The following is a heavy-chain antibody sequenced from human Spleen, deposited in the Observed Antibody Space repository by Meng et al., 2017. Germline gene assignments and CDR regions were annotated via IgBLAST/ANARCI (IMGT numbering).Heavy chain of an antibody. CDR1: GYTFISYS. J-gene: IGHJ5*02. CDR3: ARDVRVIRFDP. Sequence: QVQLVQSGSELKKPGASVKVSCKASGYTFISYSMNWLRQAPGQGLEWMGWINAYNGKPTYAQGFTERFVFSWDTSVSTAYLQISSLKAEDTAVYYCARDVRVIRFDPWGQGTLVTVSS. V-gene: IGHV7-4-1*02. CDR2: INAYNGKP.